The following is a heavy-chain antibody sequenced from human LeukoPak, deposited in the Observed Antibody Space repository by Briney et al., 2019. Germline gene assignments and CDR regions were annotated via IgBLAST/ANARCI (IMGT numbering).Heavy chain of an antibody. D-gene: IGHD2-15*01. CDR1: GFTFSSYW. V-gene: IGHV3-7*05. CDR2: IKQDGSDK. Sequence: GGSLRLSCAASGFTFSSYWMSWVRQAPGKGLEWVANIKQDGSDKYYVDSVKGRFSISRDNAKNSLYLQMNSLRAEDTAVYYCARSLGYCSAGSCFPFDYWGQGTLVTVSS. CDR3: ARSLGYCSAGSCFPFDY. J-gene: IGHJ4*02.